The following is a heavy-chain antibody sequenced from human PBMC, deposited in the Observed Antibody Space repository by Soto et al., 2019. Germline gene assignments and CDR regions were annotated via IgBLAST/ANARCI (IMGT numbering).Heavy chain of an antibody. J-gene: IGHJ3*02. Sequence: ASVKVSCKASGYTFTTYGVSWVRQAPGQGLEWMGWISTYNGNTNYAQEFQGRVTMTTDTSMSTAYMELSRLRSDDTAVYYCARATDPVAFDIWGQGTMVTVSS. V-gene: IGHV1-18*01. CDR2: ISTYNGNT. CDR3: ARATDPVAFDI. D-gene: IGHD4-17*01. CDR1: GYTFTTYG.